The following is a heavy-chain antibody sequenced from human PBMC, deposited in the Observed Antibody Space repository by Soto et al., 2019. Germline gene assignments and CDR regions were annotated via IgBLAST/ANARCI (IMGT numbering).Heavy chain of an antibody. Sequence: GGSLRLSCAASGFTFSSYAISWVRQPPGKGLEWVSAISGTGGSTYYADSVKVRFTISRDNSKNTLHLQMNSLRAEDTAVYYCAKDQTYYYDSSGYDHSPVFDYWGQGTLVTVSS. V-gene: IGHV3-23*01. CDR2: ISGTGGST. J-gene: IGHJ4*02. D-gene: IGHD3-22*01. CDR3: AKDQTYYYDSSGYDHSPVFDY. CDR1: GFTFSSYA.